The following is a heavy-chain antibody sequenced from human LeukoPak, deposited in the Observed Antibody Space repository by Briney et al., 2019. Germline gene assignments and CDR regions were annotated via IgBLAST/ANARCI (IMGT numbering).Heavy chain of an antibody. V-gene: IGHV4-59*01. J-gene: IGHJ4*02. D-gene: IGHD3-10*01. CDR2: VYYSGST. CDR3: ARSYYSSGSYYDFDY. Sequence: SGTLSLTCAVSGGSISTYFWSWIRQPPGKGLEWIGYVYYSGSTNYSPSLQSRVTISVDTSKNQFSLKLSSVTAADTAVYYCARSYYSSGSYYDFDYWGQGTLVTVSS. CDR1: GGSISTYF.